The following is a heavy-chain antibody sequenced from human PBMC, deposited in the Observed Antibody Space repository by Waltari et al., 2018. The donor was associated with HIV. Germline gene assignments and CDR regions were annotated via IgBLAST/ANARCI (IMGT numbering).Heavy chain of an antibody. J-gene: IGHJ6*02. CDR3: ARDWSAYDEPDYYYAMDV. CDR1: GFTFSTSN. Sequence: EVQLVESGGGLVKPGGSLRLACAASGFTFSTSNMNWVRQAPGKGLEWISSLSSSTTYKNYAGSVKCRFPISRDNAKKSLYLQMNSLRAEDTAVYYCARDWSAYDEPDYYYAMDVWGQGTTVTVSS. D-gene: IGHD3-3*01. CDR2: LSSSTTYK. V-gene: IGHV3-21*02.